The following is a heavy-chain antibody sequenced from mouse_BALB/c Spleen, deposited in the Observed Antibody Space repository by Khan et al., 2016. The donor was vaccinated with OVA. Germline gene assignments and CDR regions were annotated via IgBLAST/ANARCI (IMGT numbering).Heavy chain of an antibody. Sequence: QVQLQQPGAELARPGASVKLSCKASGYTFTDYYINWVKQRTGQSLEWIGDIYPGNGNTYYNENFKGKATLTADKSSSTAFMHLSSLTSEDSAVYFCTRSGIGSFAFWGQGTLVTVSA. D-gene: IGHD2-14*01. V-gene: IGHV1-77*01. CDR2: IYPGNGNT. CDR1: GYTFTDYY. J-gene: IGHJ3*01. CDR3: TRSGIGSFAF.